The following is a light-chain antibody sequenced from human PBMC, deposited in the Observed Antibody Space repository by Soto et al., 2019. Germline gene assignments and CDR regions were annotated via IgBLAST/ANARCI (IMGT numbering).Light chain of an antibody. J-gene: IGLJ1*01. CDR3: GTWDSSLSAV. Sequence: QSVLTQPPSVSAAPGQKVTISCSGSSSNIGGNSVSWYQQLPGTAPKLLIYDDNKRPSGIPDRFSGSKSGTSATLGITGLQTGDEADYYCGTWDSSLSAVFGTGTEV. CDR2: DDN. V-gene: IGLV1-51*01. CDR1: SSNIGGNS.